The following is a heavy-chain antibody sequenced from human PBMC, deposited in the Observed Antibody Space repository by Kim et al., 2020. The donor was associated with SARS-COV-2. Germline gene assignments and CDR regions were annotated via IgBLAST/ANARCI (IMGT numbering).Heavy chain of an antibody. CDR1: GGSISSSSYY. J-gene: IGHJ3*02. CDR3: ARHDSPDIVVVPAAISAPLI. Sequence: LETLSLTCTVSGGSISSSSYYWGWIRQPPGKGLEWIGSIYYSGSTYYNPSLKSRVTISVDTSKNQFSLKLSSVTAADTAVYYCARHDSPDIVVVPAAISAPLIWGQGTMVTVSS. V-gene: IGHV4-39*01. D-gene: IGHD2-2*01. CDR2: IYYSGST.